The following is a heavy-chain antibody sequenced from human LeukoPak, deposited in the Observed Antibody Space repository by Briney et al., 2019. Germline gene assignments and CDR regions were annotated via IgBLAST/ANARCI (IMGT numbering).Heavy chain of an antibody. D-gene: IGHD3-9*01. CDR1: GGSFSGYY. CDR3: ARGPGYLAYYYGMDV. J-gene: IGHJ6*02. CDR2: INHSGST. V-gene: IGHV4-34*01. Sequence: PSETLPLTCAVYGGSFSGYYWSWIRQPPGKGLEWIGEINHSGSTNYNSSLKSRVTISVDTSKNQFSLKLSSVTAADTAVYYCARGPGYLAYYYGMDVWGQGTTVTVSS.